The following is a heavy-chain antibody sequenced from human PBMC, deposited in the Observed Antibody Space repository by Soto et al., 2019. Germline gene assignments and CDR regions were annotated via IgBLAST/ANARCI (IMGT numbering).Heavy chain of an antibody. Sequence: ASVKVSCKASGYTFSDYYIHWVRQAPGQGLEWMGWINPNSGGTKYAPKFQGGVTMTRDTSITTAYMELSRLRSGDTAVYYCAREPTTAKPEGVDFWGQGTLVTVSS. J-gene: IGHJ4*02. V-gene: IGHV1-2*02. CDR3: AREPTTAKPEGVDF. D-gene: IGHD1-1*01. CDR1: GYTFSDYY. CDR2: INPNSGGT.